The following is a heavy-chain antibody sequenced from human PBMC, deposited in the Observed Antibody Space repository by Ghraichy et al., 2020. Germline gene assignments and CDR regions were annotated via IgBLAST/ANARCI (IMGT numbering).Heavy chain of an antibody. Sequence: ASVKVSCKASGYTFTSYDINWVRQATGQGLEWMGWMNPNSGNTGYAQKFQGRVTMTRNTSISTAYMELSSLRSEDTAVYYCARGSGQQRNYGMDVWGQGTTVTVSS. V-gene: IGHV1-8*01. CDR2: MNPNSGNT. J-gene: IGHJ6*02. CDR3: ARGSGQQRNYGMDV. CDR1: GYTFTSYD. D-gene: IGHD6-13*01.